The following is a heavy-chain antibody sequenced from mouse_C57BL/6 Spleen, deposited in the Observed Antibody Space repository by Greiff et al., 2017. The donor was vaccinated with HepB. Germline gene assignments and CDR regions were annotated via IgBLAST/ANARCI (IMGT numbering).Heavy chain of an antibody. CDR2: IYIGNGYT. CDR3: ARNPQDYGSSHWYFDV. Sequence: EVQLQQSGAELVRPGSSVKMSCKTSGYTFTSYGINWVKQRPGQGLEWIGYIYIGNGYTEYNEKFKGKATLTSDTSSSTAYMQLSSLTSEDSAIYFCARNPQDYGSSHWYFDVWGTGTTVTVSS. J-gene: IGHJ1*03. V-gene: IGHV1-58*01. CDR1: GYTFTSYG. D-gene: IGHD1-1*01.